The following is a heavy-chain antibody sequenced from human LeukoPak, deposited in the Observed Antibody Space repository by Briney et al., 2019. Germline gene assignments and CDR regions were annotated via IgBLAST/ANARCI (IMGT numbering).Heavy chain of an antibody. CDR2: IYSGGST. CDR3: ARGQQWLEDDY. V-gene: IGHV3-53*01. J-gene: IGHJ4*02. D-gene: IGHD6-19*01. Sequence: GGSLRLFCAASGFTVSSNYMSWVRQAPGKGLEWVSVIYSGGSTYYADSVKGRFTISRDNSKNTLYLQMNSLRAEDTAVYYCARGQQWLEDDYWGQGTLVTVSS. CDR1: GFTVSSNY.